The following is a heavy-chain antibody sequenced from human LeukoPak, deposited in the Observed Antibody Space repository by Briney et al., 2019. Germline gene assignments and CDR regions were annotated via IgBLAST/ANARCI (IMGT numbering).Heavy chain of an antibody. CDR3: AKDRGSGWYYFDY. CDR2: ISSSSSYI. D-gene: IGHD6-19*01. Sequence: GGSLRLSCAASGFTFSSYSMTWVRQAPGKGLEWVSSISSSSSYIYYADSVKGRFTISRDNAKNSLYLQMNSLRAEDTAVYYCAKDRGSGWYYFDYWGQGTLVTVSS. J-gene: IGHJ4*02. V-gene: IGHV3-21*04. CDR1: GFTFSSYS.